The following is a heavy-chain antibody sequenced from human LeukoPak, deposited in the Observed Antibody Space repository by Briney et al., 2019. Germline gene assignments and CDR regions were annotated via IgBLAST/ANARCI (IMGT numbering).Heavy chain of an antibody. V-gene: IGHV3-23*01. D-gene: IGHD1-14*01. Sequence: GGSLRLSCAASGFTFSSYGMHWVRQAPGKGLEWVSGISGTTSGTYYADSVKGRFTISRDNSKNTLFLQVNSLRAEDAAVYYCAKVRTYFYHALDVWGQGTTVTVSS. CDR3: AKVRTYFYHALDV. CDR2: ISGTTSGT. J-gene: IGHJ6*02. CDR1: GFTFSSYG.